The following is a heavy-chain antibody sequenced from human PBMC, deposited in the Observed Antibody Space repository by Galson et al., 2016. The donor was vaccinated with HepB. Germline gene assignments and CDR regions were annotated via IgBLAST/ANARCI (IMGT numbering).Heavy chain of an antibody. V-gene: IGHV3-74*01. CDR1: GFTFSSYW. J-gene: IGHJ4*02. D-gene: IGHD6-13*01. Sequence: SLRLSCAASGFTFSSYWMHWVRQGPGKGPVWVSRLGPDGSSTTYADSVKGRFTISRDNAKNTLYLQMSSLRADDTAVYYCVRYIVASDTYDYWGQGALVTVSS. CDR2: LGPDGSST. CDR3: VRYIVASDTYDY.